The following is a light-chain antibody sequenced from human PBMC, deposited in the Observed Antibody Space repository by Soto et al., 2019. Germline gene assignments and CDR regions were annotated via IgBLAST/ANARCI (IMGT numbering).Light chain of an antibody. J-gene: IGKJ1*01. CDR3: QQYGSSGT. Sequence: EIVLTQSPGTLALSPGERATLSCRASQSVSNNYLAWYQQKPGQAPRLLIYGASNRATGIPVRFSGSGSGTDFTVPISRLEPEDFAVYYCQQYGSSGTFGQGTKVEIK. CDR1: QSVSNNY. V-gene: IGKV3-20*01. CDR2: GAS.